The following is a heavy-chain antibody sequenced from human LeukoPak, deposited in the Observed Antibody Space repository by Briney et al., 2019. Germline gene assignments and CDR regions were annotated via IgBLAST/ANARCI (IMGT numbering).Heavy chain of an antibody. CDR2: IYYSGST. V-gene: IGHV4-39*07. CDR3: ARVSGAGFWSGYYHYYYYYMDV. CDR1: GGSISSSSYY. Sequence: SETLSLTCTVSGGSISSSSYYWGWIRQPPGKGLEWIGSIYYSGSTYYNPSLKSRVTISVDTSKNQFSLKLSSVTAADTAVYYCARVSGAGFWSGYYHYYYYYMDVWGKGTTVTVSS. D-gene: IGHD3-3*01. J-gene: IGHJ6*03.